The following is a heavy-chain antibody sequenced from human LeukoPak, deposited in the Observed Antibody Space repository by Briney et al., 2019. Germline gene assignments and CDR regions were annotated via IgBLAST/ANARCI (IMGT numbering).Heavy chain of an antibody. Sequence: PSETLSLTCTVSGGSINSYYWNWIRQPPGKGLEWIGYIYYSGSTNYNPSLKSRVTISVDTSKNQFSLKLSSVTAADTAVYYCARGGKAAVRFDLWGRGTLVTVSS. CDR3: ARGGKAAVRFDL. CDR1: GGSINSYY. V-gene: IGHV4-59*08. J-gene: IGHJ2*01. CDR2: IYYSGST. D-gene: IGHD2-15*01.